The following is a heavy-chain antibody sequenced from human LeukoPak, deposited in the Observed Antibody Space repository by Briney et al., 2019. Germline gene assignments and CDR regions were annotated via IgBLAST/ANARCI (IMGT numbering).Heavy chain of an antibody. CDR1: GYTFTSYG. J-gene: IGHJ4*02. V-gene: IGHV1-18*01. CDR2: ISAYNGNT. Sequence: ASVKVSCKASGYTFTSYGISWVRQAPGQGLEWMGWISAYNGNTNYAQKLQGRVTMTTDTSTSTAYMELRSLRSDDTAVYYCAREGRYSSGWYLGYYFDYWDQGTLVTVSS. CDR3: AREGRYSSGWYLGYYFDY. D-gene: IGHD6-19*01.